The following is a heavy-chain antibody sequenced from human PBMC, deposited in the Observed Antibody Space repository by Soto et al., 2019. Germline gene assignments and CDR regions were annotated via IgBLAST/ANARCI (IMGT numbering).Heavy chain of an antibody. Sequence: EVQLVESGGGLVKPGGSLRLSCAASGFTFSSYSMNWVRQAPGKGLEWVSSISSSSSYIYYADSVKGRFTISRDNAKNSLYLQMNSLRAEDTAVYYCARGIETMVRGVIHWFDPWSQGTLVTVSS. CDR2: ISSSSSYI. V-gene: IGHV3-21*01. CDR3: ARGIETMVRGVIHWFDP. J-gene: IGHJ5*02. CDR1: GFTFSSYS. D-gene: IGHD3-10*01.